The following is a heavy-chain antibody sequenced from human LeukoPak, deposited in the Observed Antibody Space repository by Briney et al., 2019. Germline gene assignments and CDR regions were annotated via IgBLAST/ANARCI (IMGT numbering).Heavy chain of an antibody. CDR3: ARDLDSSGAVDY. CDR1: GGSIRNYY. Sequence: SETLSLTCPVSGGSIRNYYWSWIRQPPGKGLEWIGYIYYSGSTNYNPSLKSRVTISVDTSKNQFSLKLSSVTAADTAVYYCARDLDSSGAVDYWGQGTLVTVSS. CDR2: IYYSGST. J-gene: IGHJ4*02. D-gene: IGHD6-19*01. V-gene: IGHV4-59*01.